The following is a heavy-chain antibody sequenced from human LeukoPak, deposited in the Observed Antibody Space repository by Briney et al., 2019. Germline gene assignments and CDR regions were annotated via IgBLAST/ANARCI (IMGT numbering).Heavy chain of an antibody. Sequence: PGGSLRLSCAASGFTFSSYSMNWVRQAPGKGLEWVSSISSSSSYIYYADPVKGRFTISRDNAKNSLYLQMNSLRAEDTAVYYCARDNTITSSGWPDGGDYYYYGMDVWGQGTTVSVSS. CDR3: ARDNTITSSGWPDGGDYYYYGMDV. D-gene: IGHD6-19*01. J-gene: IGHJ6*02. CDR1: GFTFSSYS. CDR2: ISSSSSYI. V-gene: IGHV3-21*01.